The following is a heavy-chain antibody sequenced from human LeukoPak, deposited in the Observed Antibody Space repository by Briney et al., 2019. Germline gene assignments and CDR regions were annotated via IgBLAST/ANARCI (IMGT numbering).Heavy chain of an antibody. CDR1: GFTFSSYS. Sequence: GGSLRLSCAASGFTFSSYSMNWVRQAPGKGLEWVSSISSSSSYIYYADSVKGRFTISRDNAKNSLYLQMNSLRAEDTAVYYCARGGLFGVVIVVDWGQGTLVTVSS. J-gene: IGHJ4*02. CDR2: ISSSSSYI. CDR3: ARGGLFGVVIVVD. V-gene: IGHV3-21*01. D-gene: IGHD3-3*01.